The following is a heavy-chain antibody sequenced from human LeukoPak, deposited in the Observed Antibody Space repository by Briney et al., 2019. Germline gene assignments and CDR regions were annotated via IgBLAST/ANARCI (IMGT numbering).Heavy chain of an antibody. Sequence: SVKVSCKASGGTFSSYAISWVRQAPRQGLEWMGRIIPILGIANYAQKFQGRVTITADKSTSTAYMELSSLRSEDTAVYYCATWGIGYFDYWGQGTLVTVSS. CDR3: ATWGIGYFDY. J-gene: IGHJ4*02. V-gene: IGHV1-69*04. CDR2: IIPILGIA. CDR1: GGTFSSYA. D-gene: IGHD6-13*01.